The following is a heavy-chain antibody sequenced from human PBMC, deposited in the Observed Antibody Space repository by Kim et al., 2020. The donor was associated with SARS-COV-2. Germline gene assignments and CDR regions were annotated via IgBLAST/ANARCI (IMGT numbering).Heavy chain of an antibody. CDR3: ARSGSECDY. CDR1: GFTFSNYW. Sequence: GGSLRLSCAASGFTFSNYWVTWVRQAPGKGLEWVANIKQDGSEKHYVDSVKGRFTISRDNAKNSLYLQMNSLRAEDTAVYYCARSGSECDYWGQGTLVTVSS. J-gene: IGHJ4*02. CDR2: IKQDGSEK. V-gene: IGHV3-7*03. D-gene: IGHD1-26*01.